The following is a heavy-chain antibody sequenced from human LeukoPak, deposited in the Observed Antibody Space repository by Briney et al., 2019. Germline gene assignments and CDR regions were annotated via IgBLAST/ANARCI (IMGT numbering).Heavy chain of an antibody. D-gene: IGHD1-26*01. CDR2: INTDGSNT. V-gene: IGHV3-74*01. CDR1: GFTFSNDW. J-gene: IGHJ4*02. CDR3: ARGRGGSYHY. Sequence: RPGACLRLFCAASGFTFSNDWMHWVRQAPGKGLVWVSRINTDGSNTTYADSGKGRFTISRDNTKNTLYLQMNSLRVEDTAVYYCARGRGGSYHYWGQGTLVTVSS.